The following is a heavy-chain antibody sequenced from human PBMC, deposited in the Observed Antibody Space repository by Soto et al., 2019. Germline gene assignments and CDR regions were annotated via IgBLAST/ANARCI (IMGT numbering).Heavy chain of an antibody. J-gene: IGHJ4*02. CDR1: GFTFSSYA. CDR2: ISSNGGST. D-gene: IGHD2-2*01. V-gene: IGHV3-64*01. Sequence: EVQLVESGGGLVQPGGSLRLSCAASGFTFSSYAMHWVRQAPGKGLEYVSAISSNGGSTYYANSVKGRFTISRDNSKNTLYLQMGSLRAEDMAVYYCARAKGYCSSTSCPTYYFDYWGLGTLVTVSS. CDR3: ARAKGYCSSTSCPTYYFDY.